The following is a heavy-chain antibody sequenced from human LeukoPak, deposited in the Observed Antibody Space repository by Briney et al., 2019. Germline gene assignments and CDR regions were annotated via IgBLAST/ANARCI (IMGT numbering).Heavy chain of an antibody. Sequence: ASVKVACKASGYSFTGHYIHWVRQAPGQGLEWMGCVNPNSGDTNYAQKFQGSVTMTTATSISTVYMELSRLRSDDTAVYYCASASGSYWWFDYWGQGTMVTVSS. CDR1: GYSFTGHY. J-gene: IGHJ5*01. V-gene: IGHV1-2*02. CDR2: VNPNSGDT. CDR3: ASASGSYWWFDY. D-gene: IGHD1-26*01.